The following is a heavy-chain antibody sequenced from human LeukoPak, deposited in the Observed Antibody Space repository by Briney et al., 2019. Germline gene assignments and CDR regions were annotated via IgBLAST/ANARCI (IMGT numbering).Heavy chain of an antibody. J-gene: IGHJ5*02. D-gene: IGHD2-21*02. V-gene: IGHV4-38-2*02. CDR1: GYSISSGYY. Sequence: EXXSXTXTVSGYSISSGYYWGWIRQPPGQGLEWIGSIYHSGSTFYIPSLKSRVTLSVDTSKNQFSLKLTSVTAADTAVYYCARVVTNWFDPWGQGTLVTVSS. CDR2: IYHSGST. CDR3: ARVVTNWFDP.